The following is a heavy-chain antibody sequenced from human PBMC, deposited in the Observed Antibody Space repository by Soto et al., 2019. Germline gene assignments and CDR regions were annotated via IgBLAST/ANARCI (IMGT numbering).Heavy chain of an antibody. Sequence: QVQLQESGPGLVQPSQTLSLTCTVSGDSISSGGYYWSWIRQHPGKGLEWIGYIYYSGSTYYNPALKSRVTISLDTSKNQFSLKLSSVTAADTAVYYCASDRNWGPDYWGQGTLVTVSS. CDR1: GDSISSGGYY. CDR2: IYYSGST. D-gene: IGHD3-16*01. CDR3: ASDRNWGPDY. V-gene: IGHV4-31*03. J-gene: IGHJ4*02.